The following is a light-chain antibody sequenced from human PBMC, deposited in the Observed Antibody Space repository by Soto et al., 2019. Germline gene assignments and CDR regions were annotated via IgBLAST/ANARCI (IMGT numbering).Light chain of an antibody. CDR1: QTIRSTF. Sequence: EIVLTQSPGTLSLSPGERATLSCRASQTIRSTFLAWYRQRPGQAPRLLIYGASSRATGIPDRFSGSGSGTDFTLTISRLEPEDFAVYYCQQFGLSPTFGGGTKVEIK. J-gene: IGKJ4*01. V-gene: IGKV3-20*01. CDR3: QQFGLSPT. CDR2: GAS.